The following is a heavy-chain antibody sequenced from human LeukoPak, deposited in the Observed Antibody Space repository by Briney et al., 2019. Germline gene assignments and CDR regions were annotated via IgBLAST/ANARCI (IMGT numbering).Heavy chain of an antibody. Sequence: GGSLRPSCAPSGFTFSSFEMNWVGPAPGRGRGWVSSISSSGSTIYYADSVKGRFTISRDNAKNSLYLQMNSLRAEDTAVYYCARGGIAVAEFYFDYWGQGTLVTVSS. CDR2: ISSSGSTI. CDR3: ARGGIAVAEFYFDY. V-gene: IGHV3-48*03. J-gene: IGHJ4*02. D-gene: IGHD6-19*01. CDR1: GFTFSSFE.